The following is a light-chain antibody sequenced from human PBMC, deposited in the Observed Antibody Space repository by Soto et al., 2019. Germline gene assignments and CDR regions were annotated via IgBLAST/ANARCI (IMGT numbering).Light chain of an antibody. V-gene: IGLV2-23*02. CDR1: SSDVGSYNL. CDR2: EVS. CDR3: CSYAGSSTWI. Sequence: QSALTQPASVSGSPGQSITISCTGTSSDVGSYNLVSWYRQYPGKAPKFLIYEVSKRPSGVSNRFSGSKSGNTASLTISGLQAEDEADYYCCSYAGSSTWIFGGGTKLTVL. J-gene: IGLJ2*01.